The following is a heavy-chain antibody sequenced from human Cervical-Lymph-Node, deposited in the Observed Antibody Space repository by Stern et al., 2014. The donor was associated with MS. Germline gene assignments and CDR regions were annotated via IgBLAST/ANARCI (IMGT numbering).Heavy chain of an antibody. CDR2: IYYSGNS. V-gene: IGHV4-30-4*01. D-gene: IGHD3-3*01. Sequence: QLQLQESGPGLVKPSQTLSLTCTVSGGSISSSDYYWSWIRQPPGKGLEWIGYIYYSGNSYYNPSLKSRVTMSVDTAKTPSRLKLTSGTAADTAVYYCARAPGTVFGVVVIRWFDPWGQGTLVTVSS. CDR1: GGSISSSDYY. J-gene: IGHJ5*02. CDR3: ARAPGTVFGVVVIRWFDP.